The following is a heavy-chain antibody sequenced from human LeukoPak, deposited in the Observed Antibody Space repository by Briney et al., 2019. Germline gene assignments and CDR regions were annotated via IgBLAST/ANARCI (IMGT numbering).Heavy chain of an antibody. CDR2: IIPILGIA. CDR3: ARDRDYDSSGYTPLLGY. CDR1: GGTFSSYA. Sequence: SVKVSCKASGGTFSSYAISWVRQAPGQGLEWMGRIIPILGIANYAQKFQGRVTITADKSTGTAYMELSSLRSEDTAVYYCARDRDYDSSGYTPLLGYWGQGTLVTVSS. V-gene: IGHV1-69*04. D-gene: IGHD3-22*01. J-gene: IGHJ4*02.